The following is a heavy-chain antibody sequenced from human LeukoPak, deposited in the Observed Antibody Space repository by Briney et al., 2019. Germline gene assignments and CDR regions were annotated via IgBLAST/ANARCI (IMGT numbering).Heavy chain of an antibody. V-gene: IGHV3-21*01. CDR3: AREAAGPYYYYYMDV. Sequence: GGSLRLSCAASGFTFSSYEMNWVRQAPGKGLEWVSSISSSSSYIYYADSVKGRFTISRDNAKNSLYLQMNSLRAEDTAVYYCAREAAGPYYYYYMDVWGKGTTVTISS. J-gene: IGHJ6*03. CDR1: GFTFSSYE. CDR2: ISSSSSYI. D-gene: IGHD6-13*01.